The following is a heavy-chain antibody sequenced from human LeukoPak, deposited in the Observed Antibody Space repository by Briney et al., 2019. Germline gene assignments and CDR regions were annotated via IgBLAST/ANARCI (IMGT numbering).Heavy chain of an antibody. CDR2: ISAYNGNT. J-gene: IGHJ6*03. CDR3: AREVVGATSPYYYYYYYMDV. Sequence: AAVTVSFKASGYTFTIYGISWVRQAPGQGLEWMGWISAYNGNTNYSQKLQGRVTMTTHTSTSTAYMELRSLRSDDTAVYYCAREVVGATSPYYYYYYYMDVWGKGTTVTISS. D-gene: IGHD1-26*01. CDR1: GYTFTIYG. V-gene: IGHV1-18*01.